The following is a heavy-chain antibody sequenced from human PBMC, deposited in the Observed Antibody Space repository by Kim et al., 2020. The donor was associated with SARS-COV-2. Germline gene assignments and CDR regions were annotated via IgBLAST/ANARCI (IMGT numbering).Heavy chain of an antibody. CDR1: GFTFSSYW. D-gene: IGHD1-1*01. V-gene: IGHV3-74*01. J-gene: IGHJ4*02. CDR3: ASGALE. CDR2: INSDGSST. Sequence: GGSLRLSCVVSGFTFSSYWMHWVRQAPGKGLVWVSRINSDGSSTSYADSVKGRFTISRDNAKNTLYLEMSSLRAEDTAVYYCASGALEWGQGTLVTVSS.